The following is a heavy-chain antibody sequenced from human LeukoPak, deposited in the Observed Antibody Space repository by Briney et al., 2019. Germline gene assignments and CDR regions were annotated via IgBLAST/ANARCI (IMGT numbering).Heavy chain of an antibody. J-gene: IGHJ1*01. V-gene: IGHV4-59*01. Sequence: SETLSLTCTVSGGSISSYYWSWIRQPPGKGLEWIGYIYYSASTNYNPSLTSRVTISIDTSKNPLSLKLRPMTSPETAVKYGSSIRLGELFGEYFQHWGQGTLVTVSS. CDR3: SSIRLGELFGEYFQH. CDR2: IYYSAST. D-gene: IGHD3-10*01. CDR1: GGSISSYY.